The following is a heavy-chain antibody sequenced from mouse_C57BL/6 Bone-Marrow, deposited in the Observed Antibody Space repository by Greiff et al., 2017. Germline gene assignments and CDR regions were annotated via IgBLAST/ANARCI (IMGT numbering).Heavy chain of an antibody. D-gene: IGHD1-1*01. CDR2: ISRGGDYI. V-gene: IGHV5-9-1*02. CDR3: TRDNYGEGYFDY. J-gene: IGHJ2*01. Sequence: EVQLMESGEGLVKPGGSLKLSCAASGFTFSSYAMSWVRQTPEKRLEWVAYISRGGDYIYYADTVKGRFTISRENDRNTLYLHMRRLQSEDTAMYYCTRDNYGEGYFDYWGQGTTLTVSS. CDR1: GFTFSSYA.